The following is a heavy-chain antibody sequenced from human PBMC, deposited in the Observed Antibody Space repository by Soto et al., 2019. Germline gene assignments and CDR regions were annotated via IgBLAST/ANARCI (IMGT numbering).Heavy chain of an antibody. CDR1: GFTFSSYA. V-gene: IGHV3-23*01. J-gene: IGHJ4*01. Sequence: EVQLLESGGGLVQPGGSLRLSCAASGFTFSSYAMSWVRQAPGKGLEWVSSISGSGGSTYYADSVKGRFTISRDNSKNPLYLQMNSLRAEDTAVYYCAKVISGDYDHTFDYWGHGTLVTVCS. CDR3: AKVISGDYDHTFDY. CDR2: ISGSGGST. D-gene: IGHD4-17*01.